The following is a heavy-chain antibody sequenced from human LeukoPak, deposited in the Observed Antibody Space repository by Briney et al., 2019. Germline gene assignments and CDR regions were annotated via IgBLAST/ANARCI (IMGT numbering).Heavy chain of an antibody. V-gene: IGHV3-30*04. D-gene: IGHD6-6*01. J-gene: IGHJ6*02. CDR1: GFSFSDYA. CDR3: ARNKPITAFFGMDV. Sequence: PGGSLRLSCAASGFSFSDYALHWVRQAPGKGLEWVAVISYGGTKEYYADSVKGRFTISKDNSKNTLYLQMNSLRREDTAVYYCARNKPITAFFGMDVWGQGTTVIVSS. CDR2: ISYGGTKE.